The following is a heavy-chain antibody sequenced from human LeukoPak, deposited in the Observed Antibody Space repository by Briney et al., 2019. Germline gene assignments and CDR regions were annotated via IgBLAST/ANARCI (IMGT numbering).Heavy chain of an antibody. CDR2: MNPNSGNT. CDR3: ARGPHTSYDFWSGYWVYYGMDV. V-gene: IGHV1-8*01. Sequence: GASVKVSCKASGYTFTSYDINWVRQAPGQGLEWMEWMNPNSGNTGYAQKFQGRVTMTRNTSISTAYMELSSLRSEDTAVYYCARGPHTSYDFWSGYWVYYGMDVWGQGTTVTVSS. J-gene: IGHJ6*02. CDR1: GYTFTSYD. D-gene: IGHD3-3*01.